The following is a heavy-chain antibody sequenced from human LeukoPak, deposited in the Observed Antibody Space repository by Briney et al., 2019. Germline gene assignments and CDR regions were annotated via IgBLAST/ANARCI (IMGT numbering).Heavy chain of an antibody. CDR3: AKGRLWVDAFDI. D-gene: IGHD4/OR15-4a*01. V-gene: IGHV1-8*01. Sequence: ASVKLSCNASGYTFTSYGINWVRQATGQGLEWMGWMNTNSGKTGNAQKSQGRITMTRNTSLSTVYMELRSLRSGDTAVYYCAKGRLWVDAFDIWGKGTIVTVS. J-gene: IGHJ3*02. CDR2: MNTNSGKT. CDR1: GYTFTSYG.